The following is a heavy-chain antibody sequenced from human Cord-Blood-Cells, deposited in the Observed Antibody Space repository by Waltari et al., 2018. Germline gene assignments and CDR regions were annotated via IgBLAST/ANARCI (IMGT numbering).Heavy chain of an antibody. D-gene: IGHD7-27*01. Sequence: QVQLVQSGAEVKKPGSSVKVSCKASGGTSSSYAISWVGQAPGQGLEWMGGIIPIFGTANYAQKFQGRVTITADESTSTAYMELSSLRSEDTAVYYCARDLSVANWGSRRAFDIWGQGTMVTVSS. J-gene: IGHJ3*02. CDR1: GGTSSSYA. CDR2: IIPIFGTA. CDR3: ARDLSVANWGSRRAFDI. V-gene: IGHV1-69*01.